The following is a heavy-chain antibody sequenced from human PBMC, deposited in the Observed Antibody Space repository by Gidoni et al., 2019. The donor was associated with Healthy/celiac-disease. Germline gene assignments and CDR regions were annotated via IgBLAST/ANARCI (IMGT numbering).Heavy chain of an antibody. CDR3: TTEPPVEWDSSGWEGGFQH. J-gene: IGHJ1*01. V-gene: IGHV3-15*01. Sequence: EVQLVESGGGLVKPGGSLRLSCAASGFTFRNAWMSWVRQAPGKGLDWVGRIKSKTDGGTTDYAAPVKGRFTISRDDSKNTLYLQMNSLKTEDTAVYYCTTEPPVEWDSSGWEGGFQHWGQGTLVTVSS. D-gene: IGHD6-19*01. CDR1: GFTFRNAW. CDR2: IKSKTDGGTT.